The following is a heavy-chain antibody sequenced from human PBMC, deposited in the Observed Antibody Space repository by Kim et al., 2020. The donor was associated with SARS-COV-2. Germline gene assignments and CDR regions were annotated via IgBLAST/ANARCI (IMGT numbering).Heavy chain of an antibody. CDR2: INHSGST. J-gene: IGHJ4*02. V-gene: IGHV4-34*01. CDR3: ARSAVGRLGPY. D-gene: IGHD6-19*01. CDR1: GGSFSGYY. Sequence: SETLSLTCAVYGGSFSGYYWSWIRQPPGKGLEWIGEINHSGSTNYNPSLKSRVTISVDTSKNQFSLKLSSVTAADTAVYYCARSAVGRLGPYWGQGTLVT.